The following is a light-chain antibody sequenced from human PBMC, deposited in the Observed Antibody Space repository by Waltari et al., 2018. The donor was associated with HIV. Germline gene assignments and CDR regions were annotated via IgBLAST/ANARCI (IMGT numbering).Light chain of an antibody. J-gene: IGKJ4*01. CDR1: QSVLYSSNNKNY. V-gene: IGKV4-1*01. Sequence: DIVMTQSPDSLVVPLGERATINCKSSQSVLYSSNNKNYLAWYQQKPGQPPKLPIYWASTRESGVPDRFSGSRSGTDFTLTISILQAEDGAVYYCQQYYSTPFTFGGGTKVEIK. CDR3: QQYYSTPFT. CDR2: WAS.